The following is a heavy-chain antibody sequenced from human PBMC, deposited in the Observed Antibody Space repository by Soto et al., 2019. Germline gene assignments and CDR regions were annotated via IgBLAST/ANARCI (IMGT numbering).Heavy chain of an antibody. CDR2: IKQDGSEK. V-gene: IGHV3-7*05. CDR1: GFTFSSYW. D-gene: IGHD5-12*01. Sequence: GGSLRLSCAASGFTFSSYWMSWVRQAPGKGLGWVANIKQDGSEKYYVDSVKGRFTISRDNAKNSLYLQMNSLRAEDTAVYYCATRYSGYDSLSGAFDIWGQGTMVTVSS. CDR3: ATRYSGYDSLSGAFDI. J-gene: IGHJ3*02.